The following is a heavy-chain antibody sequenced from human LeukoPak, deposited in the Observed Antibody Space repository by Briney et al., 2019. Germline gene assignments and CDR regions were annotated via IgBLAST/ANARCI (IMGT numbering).Heavy chain of an antibody. CDR3: ARANYGSGSYYGDY. CDR1: GYTFTNYG. CDR2: ISAYNGNT. V-gene: IGHV1-18*01. J-gene: IGHJ4*02. D-gene: IGHD3-10*01. Sequence: ASVKVSCKASGYTFTNYGISWVRQAPGQGLEWMGWISAYNGNTNYAQKLQGRVTMTTDTSTSTAYMELRSLRSDDTAVYYCARANYGSGSYYGDYWGQGTLVTVSS.